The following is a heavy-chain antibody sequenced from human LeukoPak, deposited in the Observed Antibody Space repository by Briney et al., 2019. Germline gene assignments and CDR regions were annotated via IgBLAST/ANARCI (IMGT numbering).Heavy chain of an antibody. Sequence: PGGSLRLSCAASGFTFSDYYMSWIRQAPGKGLEWISYISGSGFTIHYADSVKGRFTISRDNAKNSLYLQMNSLRAEDTAVYYCARGVPKTSYYYYYMDVWGKGTTVTVSS. J-gene: IGHJ6*03. CDR3: ARGVPKTSYYYYYMDV. V-gene: IGHV3-11*04. CDR2: ISGSGFTI. CDR1: GFTFSDYY. D-gene: IGHD4-11*01.